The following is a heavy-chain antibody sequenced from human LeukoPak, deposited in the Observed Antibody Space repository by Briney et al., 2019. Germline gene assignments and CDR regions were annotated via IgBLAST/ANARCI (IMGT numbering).Heavy chain of an antibody. D-gene: IGHD3-22*01. CDR3: AAMYYYDSSGYYRY. V-gene: IGHV1-69*06. CDR2: IIPIFGTA. J-gene: IGHJ4*02. CDR1: GGTFSSYA. Sequence: GASVKVSCKASGGTFSSYAISWVRQAPGQGLEWMGGIIPIFGTANYAQKFQGRVTITADKSTSTAYMELSSLRSEDTAVYYCAAMYYYDSSGYYRYWGQGTLVTVSS.